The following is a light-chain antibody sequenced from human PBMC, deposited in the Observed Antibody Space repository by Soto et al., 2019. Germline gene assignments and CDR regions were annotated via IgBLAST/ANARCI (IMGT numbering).Light chain of an antibody. CDR3: PHYNNLPHP. CDR2: RVS. V-gene: IGKV3-15*01. CDR1: PRVSRK. Sequence: LSVATLSSTKGERATLSSTVSPRVSRKLAWLQQQPRQAPSLLIYRVSTRDTGVPVTFRGSGSGTQLTLPIHSLQSEDFALYYCPHYNNLPHPFCQRTK. J-gene: IGKJ2*01.